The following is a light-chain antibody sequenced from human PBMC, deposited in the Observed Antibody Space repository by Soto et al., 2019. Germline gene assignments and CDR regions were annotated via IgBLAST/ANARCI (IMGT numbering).Light chain of an antibody. CDR1: QTVSNNY. CDR2: GAS. Sequence: ELVLTQSPGTLSLSLGERATLSCRAGQTVSNNYLAWYQHKPGQAPRLLIYGASTRATGIPDRFSGSGSGTDFTLTISRLEPEDFAVDYCQQYGGSPPATFGQGTKVEIK. V-gene: IGKV3-20*01. CDR3: QQYGGSPPAT. J-gene: IGKJ1*01.